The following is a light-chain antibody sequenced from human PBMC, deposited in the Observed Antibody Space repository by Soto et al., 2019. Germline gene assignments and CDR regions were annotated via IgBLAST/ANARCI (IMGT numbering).Light chain of an antibody. CDR3: QEYNNLPPCGVGQLT. V-gene: IGKV1-33*01. J-gene: IGKJ3*01. Sequence: DIQMTQSPSSLSASVGDRVTITCQASQDISNYLNWYQQKPGKAPKLLIYDASNLETGVPSRFSGSGSEKDFTLTISSLQPEDIATYYLQEYNNLPPCGVGQLTFGRGTKVDIK. CDR1: QDISNY. CDR2: DAS.